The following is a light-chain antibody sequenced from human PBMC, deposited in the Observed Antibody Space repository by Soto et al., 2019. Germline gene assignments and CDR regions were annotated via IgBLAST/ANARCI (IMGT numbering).Light chain of an antibody. CDR1: QSVSSY. CDR2: DAS. CDR3: QDYGSSAWT. V-gene: IGKV3-11*01. J-gene: IGKJ1*01. Sequence: EIVSTQSPATLSLSPGERATPSSRASQSVSSYLAWYQQKPGQAPRLLIYDASNRATGIPARFSGSGSGTDFTLTISRLEPEDFAVYYCQDYGSSAWTFGQGTKV.